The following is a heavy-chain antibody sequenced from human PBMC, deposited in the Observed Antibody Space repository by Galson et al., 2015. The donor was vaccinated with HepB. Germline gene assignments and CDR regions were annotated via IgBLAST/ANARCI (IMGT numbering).Heavy chain of an antibody. D-gene: IGHD5-24*01. V-gene: IGHV3-30*18. CDR2: ISYDGSNK. J-gene: IGHJ4*02. Sequence: SLRLSCAASGFTFSSYGMHWVRQAPGKGLEWVAVISYDGSNKYYADSVKGRFTISRDNSKNTLYLQMNSLRAEDTAVYYCAKGIGMAAHYFDYWGQGTLVTVSS. CDR3: AKGIGMAAHYFDY. CDR1: GFTFSSYG.